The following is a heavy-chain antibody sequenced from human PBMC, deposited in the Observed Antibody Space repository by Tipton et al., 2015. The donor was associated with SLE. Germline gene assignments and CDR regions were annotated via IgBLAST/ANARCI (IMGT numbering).Heavy chain of an antibody. J-gene: IGHJ6*03. D-gene: IGHD6-13*01. Sequence: PSLTCTVSGGSISSYYWSWIRQPPGKGLEWIGYIYYSGSTNYNPSLKSRVTISVDTSKNQFSLKLSSVTAADTAVYYCARSQQLSYMDVWGKGTTVTVSS. V-gene: IGHV4-59*01. CDR3: ARSQQLSYMDV. CDR2: IYYSGST. CDR1: GGSISSYY.